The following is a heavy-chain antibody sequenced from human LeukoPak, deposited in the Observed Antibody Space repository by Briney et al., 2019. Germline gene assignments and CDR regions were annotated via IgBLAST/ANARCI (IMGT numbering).Heavy chain of an antibody. CDR3: ARDRIEMSTRDYYGMDV. V-gene: IGHV3-53*01. Sequence: PGGSLRLSCLVSGFTVRRNHMRWVRQATGKGLEWVSVVYSGGTTYYVVSVKGPFTISRDISKNTVYLQMNSLRSEDTAVYYCARDRIEMSTRDYYGMDVWGQGTSVTVSS. CDR2: VYSGGTT. D-gene: IGHD5-24*01. CDR1: GFTVRRNH. J-gene: IGHJ6*02.